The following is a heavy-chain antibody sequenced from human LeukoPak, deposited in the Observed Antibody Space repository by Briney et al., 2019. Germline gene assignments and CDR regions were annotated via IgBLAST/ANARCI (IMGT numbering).Heavy chain of an antibody. Sequence: GGSLRLSCAASGFTFSSYEMNWVRQAPGEGLEWISYISSSGSSVKYADSVKGRFTISRDNAKNSLYLQMNSLRAEDTAVYYCASSMITFGGVMGEVDYWGQGTLVTVSS. J-gene: IGHJ4*02. D-gene: IGHD3-16*01. V-gene: IGHV3-48*03. CDR2: ISSSGSSV. CDR1: GFTFSSYE. CDR3: ASSMITFGGVMGEVDY.